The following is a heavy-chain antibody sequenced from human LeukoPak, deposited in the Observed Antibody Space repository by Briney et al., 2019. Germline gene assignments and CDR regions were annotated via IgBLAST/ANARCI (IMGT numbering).Heavy chain of an antibody. CDR3: ARGYYYDSRGYYRASAFDI. CDR1: GYSFTSYW. V-gene: IGHV5-51*01. D-gene: IGHD3-22*01. J-gene: IGHJ3*02. Sequence: PGESLKISCKGSGYSFTSYWIGWVRQMPGKGLEWMGIIYPGDSDTRYSPSFQGQVTISADKSISTAYLQWSSLKASDTAMYYCARGYYYDSRGYYRASAFDIWGQGTRVTVSS. CDR2: IYPGDSDT.